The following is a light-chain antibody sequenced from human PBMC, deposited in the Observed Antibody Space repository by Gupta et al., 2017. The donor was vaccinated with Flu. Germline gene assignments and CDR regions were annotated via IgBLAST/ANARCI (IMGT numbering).Light chain of an antibody. CDR2: EDN. V-gene: IGLV6-57*01. CDR1: SGSIATTY. Sequence: NFLLTQPHSVSESPGKTVTISCTRTSGSIATTYVQWYQQRPGSSPTTVIYEDNRRRSGVPDPFSGSVASASNSASRHTXGXNTEEGXDYYCPYSASNTSNVVFGGGTRLTVL. CDR3: PYSASNTSNVV. J-gene: IGLJ2*01.